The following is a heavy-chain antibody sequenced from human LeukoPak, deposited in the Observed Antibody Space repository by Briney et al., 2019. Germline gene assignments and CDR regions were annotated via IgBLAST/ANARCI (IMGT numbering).Heavy chain of an antibody. CDR3: ARSTLERHGEIDC. D-gene: IGHD1-1*01. CDR1: GFTFSSYE. Sequence: GGSLRLSCVASGFTFSSYEMNWVRQAPGKGLEWVSYISSSGNRIYYADSVKGRFTISRDNAKNSLYLQMNRLRAEDTAVYYCARSTLERHGEIDCWGKGTLVTVSS. CDR2: ISSSGNRI. V-gene: IGHV3-48*03. J-gene: IGHJ4*02.